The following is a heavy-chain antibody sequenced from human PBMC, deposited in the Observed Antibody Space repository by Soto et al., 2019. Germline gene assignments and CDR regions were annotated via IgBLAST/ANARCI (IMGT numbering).Heavy chain of an antibody. V-gene: IGHV4-34*01. CDR1: GGSFSGYY. CDR3: ARGYSGYDFRWFDS. J-gene: IGHJ5*01. CDR2: INHSGST. Sequence: PSETLSHTCAVYGGSFSGYYWSWIRQPPGKGLEWIGEINHSGSTNYNPSLKSRVTISVDTSKNQFSLKLSSVTAADTAVYYCARGYSGYDFRWFDSWGQGTRVTVAS. D-gene: IGHD5-12*01.